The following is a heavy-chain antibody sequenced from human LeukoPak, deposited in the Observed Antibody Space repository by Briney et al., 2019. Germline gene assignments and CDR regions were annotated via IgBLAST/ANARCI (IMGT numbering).Heavy chain of an antibody. J-gene: IGHJ4*02. V-gene: IGHV1-2*04. CDR2: INPNSGGT. CDR3: ARGPSIAVAGNLDY. Sequence: ASVKVSCKASGYTFTGYYMHWLRQAPGQGLEWMGWINPNSGGTNYAQKFQGWVTMTRDTSISTAYMELSRLRSDDTAVYYCARGPSIAVAGNLDYWGQGTLVTVSS. CDR1: GYTFTGYY. D-gene: IGHD6-19*01.